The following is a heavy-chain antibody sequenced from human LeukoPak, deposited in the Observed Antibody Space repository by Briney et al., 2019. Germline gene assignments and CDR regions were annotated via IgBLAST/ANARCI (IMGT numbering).Heavy chain of an antibody. Sequence: GGSLRLSCAASGFTFSSYSMNWVRQAPGKGLEWVSSISSSSSYIYYADSVKGRFTISRDNAKNSLYLQMNSLRAEDTAVYYCAREKPALTYYYDSSGYYYFDYWGQGSLVIVSS. J-gene: IGHJ4*02. CDR2: ISSSSSYI. V-gene: IGHV3-21*01. CDR1: GFTFSSYS. D-gene: IGHD3-22*01. CDR3: AREKPALTYYYDSSGYYYFDY.